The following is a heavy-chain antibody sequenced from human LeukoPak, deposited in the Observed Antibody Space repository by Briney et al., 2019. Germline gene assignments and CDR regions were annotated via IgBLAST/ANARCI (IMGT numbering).Heavy chain of an antibody. CDR2: IYPGGSDA. D-gene: IGHD3-10*01. CDR3: AMTTMVRGVLYFDY. V-gene: IGHV5-51*01. J-gene: IGHJ4*02. CDR1: GYSFTSYW. Sequence: PGESLKISCKGSGYSFTSYWIGWVRQMPGKGLEWMGIIYPGGSDARYSPSFQGQVTISADKSISTAYLQWSSLKASDTAMYYCAMTTMVRGVLYFDYWGQGTLVTVSS.